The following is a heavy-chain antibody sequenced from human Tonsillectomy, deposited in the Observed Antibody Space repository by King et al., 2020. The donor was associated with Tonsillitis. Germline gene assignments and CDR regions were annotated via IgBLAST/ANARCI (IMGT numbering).Heavy chain of an antibody. CDR1: GFTFNSYA. V-gene: IGHV3-23*04. CDR2: ISGSGGNP. Sequence: VQLVESGGGLVQPGGSLRLSCAASGFTFNSYAMSWVRQAPGKGLEWVSTISGSGGNPFYTDSGKGRFTISRDNSKNTLSLQMNSLRAEDSAVYYCAKDRWTDYYDSSGFYGDAFDIWGQGTMVTVSS. J-gene: IGHJ3*02. D-gene: IGHD3-22*01. CDR3: AKDRWTDYYDSSGFYGDAFDI.